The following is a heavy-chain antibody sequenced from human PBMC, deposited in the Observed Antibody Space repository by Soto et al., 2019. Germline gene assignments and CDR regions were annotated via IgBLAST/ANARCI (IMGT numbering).Heavy chain of an antibody. CDR2: IFSNDEK. V-gene: IGHV2-26*01. D-gene: IGHD5-18*01. Sequence: SGPTLVNPTETLTLTCTVSGFSLSNARMGVSWIRQPPGKALEWLAHIFSNDEKSYSTSLKSRLTISKDTSKSQVVLTMTNMDPADTGTYFCAHRGYKDGPLFDCWGQGTLVTVSS. CDR1: GFSLSNARMG. J-gene: IGHJ4*02. CDR3: AHRGYKDGPLFDC.